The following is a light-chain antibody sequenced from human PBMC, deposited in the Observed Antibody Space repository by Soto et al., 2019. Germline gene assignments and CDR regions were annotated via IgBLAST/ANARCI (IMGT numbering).Light chain of an antibody. CDR3: HSYDSSLSAVV. J-gene: IGLJ3*02. Sequence: QLVLTQPPSVSGAPGQRVTISCTGTSSNIGAGYDVHWYQQLPGKAPTLLIYSNNDRPSGVPDRFSGSKSGTSASLAITGLQADDEADYYCHSYDSSLSAVVFGGVTKLTVL. V-gene: IGLV1-40*01. CDR2: SNN. CDR1: SSNIGAGYD.